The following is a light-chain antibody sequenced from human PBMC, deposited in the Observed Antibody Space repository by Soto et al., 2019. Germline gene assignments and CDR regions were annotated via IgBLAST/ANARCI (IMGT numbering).Light chain of an antibody. V-gene: IGLV2-14*01. Sequence: QSALTQPASVSGSPGQSITLSCTGTSSDVGGYNYVSWYQQHPGKAPKFMIYDVSHRPPGVSNRFSGSKSGSTASLTISGLQAEDEAFYYCSSYTNTNTPVVFGGGTKLTVL. J-gene: IGLJ3*02. CDR1: SSDVGGYNY. CDR3: SSYTNTNTPVV. CDR2: DVS.